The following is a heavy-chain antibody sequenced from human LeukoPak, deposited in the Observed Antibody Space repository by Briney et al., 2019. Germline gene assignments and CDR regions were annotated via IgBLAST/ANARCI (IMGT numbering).Heavy chain of an antibody. CDR2: INPKSGGT. J-gene: IGHJ4*02. V-gene: IGHV1-2*02. Sequence: VSVKVSCKTSGYTFTGYYMHWVRQAPGQGLEWMGWINPKSGGTNYAQNFQGRVTLTRDTSISTAYMELSRLRSDDTAVYYCARSIIAATDTEEFWGQGTLVTVSS. CDR3: ARSIIAATDTEEF. CDR1: GYTFTGYY. D-gene: IGHD6-13*01.